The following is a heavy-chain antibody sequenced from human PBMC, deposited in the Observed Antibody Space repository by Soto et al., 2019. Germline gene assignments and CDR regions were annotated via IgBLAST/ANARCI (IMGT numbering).Heavy chain of an antibody. CDR2: ISYSGTT. J-gene: IGHJ5*02. CDR1: GGSISSGGYY. Sequence: QVQLQESGPGLVKPSETLSLTCTVSGGSISSGGYYWSWIRQHPGKGLEWIGYISYSGTTYYNPSLKSRVTISVDTSKNQFSLKLSSVSAADTALYYCARCSLVVVPAHGFDPWGRGTRVTVSS. CDR3: ARCSLVVVPAHGFDP. V-gene: IGHV4-31*03. D-gene: IGHD2-2*01.